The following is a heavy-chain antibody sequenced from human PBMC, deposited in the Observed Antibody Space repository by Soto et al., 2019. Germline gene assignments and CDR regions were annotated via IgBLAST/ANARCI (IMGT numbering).Heavy chain of an antibody. D-gene: IGHD1-1*01. Sequence: EALSLTCTVSGASISGFYLSWIRKSAGKGLEWIGRIYATGTTDYNPSLKSRVMMSVDTSKKQFSLKLRSVTAADTAVYYCVRDGTKTLRDWFDPWGQGISVTVSS. V-gene: IGHV4-4*07. CDR1: GASISGFY. J-gene: IGHJ5*02. CDR3: VRDGTKTLRDWFDP. CDR2: IYATGTT.